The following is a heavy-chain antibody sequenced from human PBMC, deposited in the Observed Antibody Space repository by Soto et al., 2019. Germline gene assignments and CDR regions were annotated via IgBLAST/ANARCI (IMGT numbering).Heavy chain of an antibody. CDR3: ASAGGLGAVAADY. J-gene: IGHJ4*02. V-gene: IGHV4-30-2*01. D-gene: IGHD6-19*01. CDR1: GGSISSGGYS. CDR2: IYHSGST. Sequence: QLQLQESGSGLVKPSQTLSLTCAVSGGSISSGGYSWSWIRQPPGKGLEWIGYIYHSGSTYYNPCIKSRVTISVDRSKNQCSLKLSSVTAADTAVYYCASAGGLGAVAADYWGQGTLVTVSS.